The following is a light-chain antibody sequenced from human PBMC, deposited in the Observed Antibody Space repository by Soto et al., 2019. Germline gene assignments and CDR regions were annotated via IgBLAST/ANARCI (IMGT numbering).Light chain of an antibody. J-gene: IGLJ2*01. Sequence: QSVLTQPPSVSGAPGQRVTISCTGSSSNIGAGYDVHWYQQLPGTAPKLLIYGNSNRPSGVPDRFSGSKSGTSASLAITGLQAEDEADYYCQSYDSSLSGYVVFGGGNQLTVL. CDR2: GNS. V-gene: IGLV1-40*01. CDR3: QSYDSSLSGYVV. CDR1: SSNIGAGYD.